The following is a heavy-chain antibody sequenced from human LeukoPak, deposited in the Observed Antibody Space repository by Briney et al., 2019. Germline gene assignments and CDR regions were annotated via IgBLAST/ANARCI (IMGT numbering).Heavy chain of an antibody. CDR1: GFTFNDYW. V-gene: IGHV3-74*03. Sequence: GGSLRLSCVGSGFTFNDYWIHWVRQAPGKGLVWVSAIKTDGSAMQYADSVKGRFAISRDNAKHTVYLQMNSLRDEDTAVYYCIRDRTVSTILDYSGQRALVTVSS. CDR3: IRDRTVSTILDY. D-gene: IGHD5/OR15-5a*01. CDR2: IKTDGSAM. J-gene: IGHJ4*02.